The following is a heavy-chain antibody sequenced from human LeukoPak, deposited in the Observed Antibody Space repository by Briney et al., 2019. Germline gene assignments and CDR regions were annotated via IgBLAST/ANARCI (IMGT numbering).Heavy chain of an antibody. Sequence: ASVKVSWKVSGDTLTELSMHWARQSPAKGVERMGGFDPEDGETIYAQRFQGRVTMTEDTSTDTAYMELSSLRSEDTAVYYCATARADSYDRDYYFDYWGQGTLVTVSS. V-gene: IGHV1-24*01. CDR2: FDPEDGET. CDR3: ATARADSYDRDYYFDY. D-gene: IGHD2-21*02. CDR1: GDTLTELS. J-gene: IGHJ4*02.